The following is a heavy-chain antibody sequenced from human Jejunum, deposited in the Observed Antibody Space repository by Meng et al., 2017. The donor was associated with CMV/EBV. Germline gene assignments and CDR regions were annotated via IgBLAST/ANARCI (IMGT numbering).Heavy chain of an antibody. J-gene: IGHJ4*02. D-gene: IGHD3-10*01. CDR1: GDSISSGDYS. CDR3: ARGGIFRGIDY. V-gene: IGHV4-30-4*08. Sequence: QVQLQGSGPRLVKPSQTLSLTCTVSGDSISSGDYSWNWIRQSPGKGLEWIGYIYYNGNAYYNPSLQSRVSISVDTSKNEFSLNLNSVTAADTALYFCARGGIFRGIDYWGQGTLVTVPS. CDR2: IYYNGNA.